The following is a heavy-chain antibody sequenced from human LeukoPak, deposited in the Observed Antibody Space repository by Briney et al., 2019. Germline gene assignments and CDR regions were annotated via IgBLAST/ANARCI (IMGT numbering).Heavy chain of an antibody. J-gene: IGHJ4*02. V-gene: IGHV3-11*04. D-gene: IGHD2-15*01. CDR2: INGGGSPI. CDR3: VRDNPRCCGVVPANIDDY. CDR1: GFTLSDHY. Sequence: PGGSLRLSCAASGFTLSDHYVDWVRQAPGKGLEWVSYINGGGSPIYYANSVRGRFTISRDNAKNSLYLQMNSLRAKDTAVYYCVRDNPRCCGVVPANIDDYWGQGTLVTVSS.